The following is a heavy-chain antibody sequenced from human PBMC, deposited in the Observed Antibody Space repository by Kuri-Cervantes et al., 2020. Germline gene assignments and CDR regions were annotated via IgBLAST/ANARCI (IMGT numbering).Heavy chain of an antibody. CDR1: GFTFSSYA. CDR2: ISSSSSYK. V-gene: IGHV3-21*03. Sequence: GESLKISCAASGFTFSSYAMHWVRQAPGKGLEWVSSISSSSSYKYYADSVKGRFTISRDNAKNSLYLQMNSLRAEDTAVYYCARENYYDSSGYYYPNATDVWGKGTTVTVSS. J-gene: IGHJ6*04. CDR3: ARENYYDSSGYYYPNATDV. D-gene: IGHD3-22*01.